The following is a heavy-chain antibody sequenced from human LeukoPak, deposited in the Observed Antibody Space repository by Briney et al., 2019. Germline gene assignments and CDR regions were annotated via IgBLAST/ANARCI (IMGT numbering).Heavy chain of an antibody. CDR3: ARDTGPSGTAFDS. D-gene: IGHD2-2*01. CDR2: IYYSGTT. J-gene: IGHJ4*02. V-gene: IGHV4-39*07. CDR1: GGSIISTSSY. Sequence: SEALSLTRTVSGGSIISTSSYWVWIRQHPGKGLEWIGTIYYSGTTYYNPSLKSRVTISVDTSKNHFSLNLSSLTAADTAVYYCARDTGPSGTAFDSWGPGTLVTVSS.